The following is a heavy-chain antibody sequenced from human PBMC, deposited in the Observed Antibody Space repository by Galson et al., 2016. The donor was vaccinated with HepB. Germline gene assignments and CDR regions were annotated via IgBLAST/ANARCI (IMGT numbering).Heavy chain of an antibody. J-gene: IGHJ4*02. CDR1: GYTFTSYG. CDR2: INACNGNT. CDR3: ARVLIVGATIFEY. D-gene: IGHD1-26*01. Sequence: SVKVSCKASGYTFTSYGMYWVRQAPGQRLEYIGWINACNGNTKYSEKFEGRVTITRETSASTAYMELSSLVSEDTALYFCARVLIVGATIFEYWGQGTLVTVPS. V-gene: IGHV1-3*01.